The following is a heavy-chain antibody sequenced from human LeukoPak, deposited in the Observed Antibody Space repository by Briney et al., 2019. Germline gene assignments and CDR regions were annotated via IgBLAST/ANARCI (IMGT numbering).Heavy chain of an antibody. V-gene: IGHV3-74*01. CDR1: GFTFSSHW. J-gene: IGHJ4*02. Sequence: GGSLRLSCEASGFTFSSHWMHWVRQVPGKGLVWVARIRGDENEINYADSVKGRFTISRDNAKNTLYLQMNGLRAEDTAMYSCARGHVPGSTRHWDYWGQGSLVTVSS. CDR3: ARGHVPGSTRHWDY. CDR2: IRGDENEI. D-gene: IGHD3-10*01.